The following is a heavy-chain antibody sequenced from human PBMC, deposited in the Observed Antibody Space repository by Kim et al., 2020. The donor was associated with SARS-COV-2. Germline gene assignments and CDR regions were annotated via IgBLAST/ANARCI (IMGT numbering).Heavy chain of an antibody. CDR2: ST. CDR3: AKDLGSTGDY. D-gene: IGHD2-8*02. V-gene: IGHV3-23*01. Sequence: STDYADSVKGRFTNSRDNSNNTLYLQMNSLRAEDTAVYYCAKDLGSTGDYWGQGTLVTVSS. J-gene: IGHJ4*02.